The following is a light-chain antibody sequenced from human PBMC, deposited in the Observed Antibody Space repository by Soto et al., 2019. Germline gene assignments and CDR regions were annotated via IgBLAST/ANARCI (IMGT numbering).Light chain of an antibody. CDR2: DVS. V-gene: IGLV2-11*01. J-gene: IGLJ1*01. CDR1: NSDVGGYNY. CDR3: TSYTSDNRSYV. Sequence: QSALTQPRSVSGSPGQSVTISCTGTNSDVGGYNYVSWYQQHPGKAPKVMIYDVSERPSGVPDRFSGSKSANTASLTISGLQADDEAHYYCTSYTSDNRSYVFGTGTKLTVL.